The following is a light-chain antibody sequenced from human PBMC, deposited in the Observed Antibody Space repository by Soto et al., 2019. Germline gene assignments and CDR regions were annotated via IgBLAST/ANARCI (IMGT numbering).Light chain of an antibody. J-gene: IGKJ4*01. V-gene: IGKV3-15*01. CDR3: QQFHNWPLT. CDR1: QSVSSN. CDR2: GAS. Sequence: IVMTQSPATLSVSPGERATLSCRASQSVSSNLAWYQQRPGQPPRRLIYGASTRASGIPARFSGSGSGTEFTLTISSLQSEDFAFFYCQQFHNWPLTFGGGTKVEIK.